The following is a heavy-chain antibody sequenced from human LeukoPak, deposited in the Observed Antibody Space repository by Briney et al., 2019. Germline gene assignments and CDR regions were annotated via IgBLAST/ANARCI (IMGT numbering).Heavy chain of an antibody. CDR1: GYTFTGYY. Sequence: ASVKFSCKASGYTFTGYYMHWVRQAPGQGLEWMGWINPDTGATDIAQKFQGRVAMTRDTSISAAYTELSRLRSDDTAVYFCTRDHCSYINCYEDYYYGMDVWGRGTTVTVSS. V-gene: IGHV1-2*02. J-gene: IGHJ6*02. D-gene: IGHD2-15*01. CDR2: INPDTGAT. CDR3: TRDHCSYINCYEDYYYGMDV.